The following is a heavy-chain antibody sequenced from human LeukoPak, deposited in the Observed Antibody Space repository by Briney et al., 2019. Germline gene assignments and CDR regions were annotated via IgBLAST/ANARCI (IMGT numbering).Heavy chain of an antibody. CDR2: IYSGGST. Sequence: GGSLRLSCAASGFTVSNNYMSWVRQAPGKGLEWVSVIYSGGSTYYADSVKGRFTISRDNSKNTIFLQMSCLRADDTAVYYCAILSTDYFDYWGQGTLVTVSS. CDR3: AILSTDYFDY. D-gene: IGHD4-17*01. V-gene: IGHV3-53*01. J-gene: IGHJ4*02. CDR1: GFTVSNNY.